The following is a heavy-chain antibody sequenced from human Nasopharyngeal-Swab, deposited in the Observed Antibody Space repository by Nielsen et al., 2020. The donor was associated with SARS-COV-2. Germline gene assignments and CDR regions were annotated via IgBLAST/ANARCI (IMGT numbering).Heavy chain of an antibody. D-gene: IGHD1-20*01. V-gene: IGHV5-51*01. Sequence: GGSLRLSCKGSGYSFTSYWIGWVRQMPGKGLEWMGIIYPGDSATRYSPYFQGQVTISADKSISTAYLQWSSLKASDTAMYYCATDITGTGGYMDVWGKGTTVTVSS. CDR1: GYSFTSYW. J-gene: IGHJ6*03. CDR3: ATDITGTGGYMDV. CDR2: IYPGDSAT.